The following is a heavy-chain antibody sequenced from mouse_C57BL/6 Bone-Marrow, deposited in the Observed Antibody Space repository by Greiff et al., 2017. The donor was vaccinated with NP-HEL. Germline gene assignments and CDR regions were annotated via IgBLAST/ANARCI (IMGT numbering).Heavy chain of an antibody. CDR1: GYTFTSYW. CDR2: IYPGNSDT. J-gene: IGHJ3*01. D-gene: IGHD2-1*01. Sequence: EVQLQQSGTVLARPGASVKMSCKTSGYTFTSYWMHWVKQRPGQGLEWIGAIYPGNSDTSYNQKFKGKAKLTAVTSSSTAYMELSSLTNEDSAVYYCTAYGNYDWFAYWGQGTLATVSA. V-gene: IGHV1-5*01. CDR3: TAYGNYDWFAY.